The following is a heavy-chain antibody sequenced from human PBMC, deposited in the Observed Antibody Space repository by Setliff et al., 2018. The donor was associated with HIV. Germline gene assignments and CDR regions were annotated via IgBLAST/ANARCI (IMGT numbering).Heavy chain of an antibody. CDR3: ARHPPNLDWLDP. V-gene: IGHV4-39*01. CDR1: GDSITSNSYY. J-gene: IGHJ5*02. Sequence: SETLSLTCTVSGDSITSNSYYWGWIRQSPGKGLEWIGTMHHSGSTYYNPSLKSRVAIFIDTSKNQFSLKVNSVTAADTAVYYCARHPPNLDWLDPWGQGTLVTVSS. CDR2: MHHSGST.